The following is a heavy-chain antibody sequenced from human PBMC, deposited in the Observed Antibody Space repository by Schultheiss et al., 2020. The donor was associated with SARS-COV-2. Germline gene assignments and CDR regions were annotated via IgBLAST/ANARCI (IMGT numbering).Heavy chain of an antibody. CDR1: GFSFSSYA. Sequence: GGSLRLSCAASGFSFSSYAMHWIRQAPGKGLEWLAVISYDGSNKYFADSVKGRFTISRDNSRNTLYLQMNSLRPDDTAVYYCATGTYGDSGSRAQGAEHWGQGTRVTVSS. CDR3: ATGTYGDSGSRAQGAEH. V-gene: IGHV3-30-3*01. D-gene: IGHD4-17*01. J-gene: IGHJ1*01. CDR2: ISYDGSNK.